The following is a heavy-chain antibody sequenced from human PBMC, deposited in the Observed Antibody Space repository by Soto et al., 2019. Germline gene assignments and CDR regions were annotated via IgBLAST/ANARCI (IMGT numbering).Heavy chain of an antibody. CDR3: ARHGSVAVAVYYFDY. CDR1: GGSISSSSYY. V-gene: IGHV4-39*01. D-gene: IGHD6-19*01. Sequence: QLQLQESGPGLVKPSETLSLTCTVSGGSISSSSYYWGWIRQPPGKGLEWIGSIYYSGSTYYNPSLKSRVTISVDTSKNQFSLKLSSVTAADTAVYFCARHGSVAVAVYYFDYWGQGTLVTVSS. J-gene: IGHJ4*02. CDR2: IYYSGST.